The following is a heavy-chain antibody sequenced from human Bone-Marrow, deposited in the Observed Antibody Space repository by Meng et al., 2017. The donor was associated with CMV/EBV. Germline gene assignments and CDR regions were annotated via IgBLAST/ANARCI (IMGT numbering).Heavy chain of an antibody. CDR3: AGIAAAGTLWYYYYGMDV. Sequence: SETLSLTGTVSGYSISSGYYWGWIRQPPGKGLEWIGSIYHSGSTYYNPALKSRVTISVDTSKNQFSLKLSSVHAADTAVYYCAGIAAAGTLWYYYYGMDVWGQGTTVTFSS. V-gene: IGHV4-38-2*02. CDR2: IYHSGST. J-gene: IGHJ6*01. D-gene: IGHD6-13*01. CDR1: GYSISSGYY.